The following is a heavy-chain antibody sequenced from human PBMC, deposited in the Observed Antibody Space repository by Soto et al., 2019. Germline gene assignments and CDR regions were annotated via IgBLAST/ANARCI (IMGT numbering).Heavy chain of an antibody. CDR3: AHSPWGSAPDY. CDR2: IYWNDDK. Sequence: QITLKESDPTLVKPTETLTLTCTVSGFPLSARGVGVGWIRQPPGKALEWLAVIYWNDDKRYSPSLKSRLTITKDTSKHQVVLTMTNTDPVDTAKYYCAHSPWGSAPDYWGQGTLVTVSS. D-gene: IGHD3-16*01. V-gene: IGHV2-5*01. J-gene: IGHJ4*02. CDR1: GFPLSARGVG.